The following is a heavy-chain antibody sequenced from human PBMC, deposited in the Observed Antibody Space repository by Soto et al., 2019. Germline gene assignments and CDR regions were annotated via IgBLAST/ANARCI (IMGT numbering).Heavy chain of an antibody. CDR2: IYHSGST. V-gene: IGHV4-30-2*05. Sequence: PSETLSLTWAVAGGSIGSGVCSWSWIRQPPGKGLEWIGYIYHSGSTYYNPSLKSRVTISVDTSKNQFSLKLSSVTAADTAVYYCARERPDGSRLDPWGQRTLVTVSS. CDR3: ARERPDGSRLDP. D-gene: IGHD6-13*01. J-gene: IGHJ5*02. CDR1: GGSIGSGVCS.